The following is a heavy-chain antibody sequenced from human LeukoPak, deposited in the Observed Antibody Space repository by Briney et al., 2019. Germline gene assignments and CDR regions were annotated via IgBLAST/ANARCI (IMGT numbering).Heavy chain of an antibody. CDR2: ISYDGSNK. D-gene: IGHD1-1*01. CDR3: ARGRTRVITEDYFDY. CDR1: GFTFSSYA. J-gene: IGHJ4*02. Sequence: GGSLRLSCAASGFTFSSYAMHWVRQAPGKGLEWVAVISYDGSNKYYADSVKGRFTISRDNSKNTLYLQMNSLRAEDTAVYYCARGRTRVITEDYFDYWGQGTLVTVSS. V-gene: IGHV3-30*01.